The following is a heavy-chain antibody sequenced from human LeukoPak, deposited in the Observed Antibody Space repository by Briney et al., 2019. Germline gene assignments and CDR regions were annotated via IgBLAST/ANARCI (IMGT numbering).Heavy chain of an antibody. J-gene: IGHJ4*02. CDR2: IRGSGDNT. CDR3: AKEDSSGWIHY. CDR1: AFTFSTYT. Sequence: GGSRRLSCAASAFTFSTYTMSWVRQAPGKGLEWVSAIRGSGDNTYYADSVKGRFTISRDNSKNTMYLQMNSLRVEDTAIYYCAKEDSSGWIHYWGQGTLVTVSS. D-gene: IGHD6-19*01. V-gene: IGHV3-23*01.